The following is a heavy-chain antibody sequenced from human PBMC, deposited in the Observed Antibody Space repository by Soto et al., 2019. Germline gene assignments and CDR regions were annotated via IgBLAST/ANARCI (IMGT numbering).Heavy chain of an antibody. D-gene: IGHD6-6*01. Sequence: LETLSFTCTVSGGSLSSYYWSWIRQPPGKGLEWIGYIYYTESTNYNPSLKSRVTISIDTSKNQFSLKLNSVTAADTAVYYCARGRSSSTGEWGPVTLVPVSS. J-gene: IGHJ4*02. V-gene: IGHV4-59*01. CDR2: IYYTEST. CDR1: GGSLSSYY. CDR3: ARGRSSSTGE.